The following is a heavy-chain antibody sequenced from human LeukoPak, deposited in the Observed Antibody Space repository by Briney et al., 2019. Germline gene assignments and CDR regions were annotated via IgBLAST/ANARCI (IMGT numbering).Heavy chain of an antibody. Sequence: GGSLRLSCAASGFPFSSDWMHWVRQAPGKGLEWVSSISSINNYIWYADSVKGRFTISRDNPKNSLYLQMNSLRAEDTAVYYCARVPGGMEWSDFDYWGQGTLVAVS. CDR1: GFPFSSDW. J-gene: IGHJ4*02. CDR3: ARVPGGMEWSDFDY. V-gene: IGHV3-21*06. D-gene: IGHD3-3*01. CDR2: ISSINNYI.